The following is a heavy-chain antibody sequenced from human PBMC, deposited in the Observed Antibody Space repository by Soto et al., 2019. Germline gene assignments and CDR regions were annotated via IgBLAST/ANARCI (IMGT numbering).Heavy chain of an antibody. V-gene: IGHV1-18*01. Sequence: QVQLVQSGDEVRKPGSSVKVSCKASGYIFVNYGIAWVRQAPGQGLEWMGWISPYSGNTHYASKVQGRLTMTTDTSTSTAYMAQRSLTSDHTPAYYWSMVDNYLTPTPRDVWGQGTTVTVSS. CDR2: ISPYSGNT. CDR1: GYIFVNYG. CDR3: SMVDNYLTPTPRDV. D-gene: IGHD4-4*01. J-gene: IGHJ6*02.